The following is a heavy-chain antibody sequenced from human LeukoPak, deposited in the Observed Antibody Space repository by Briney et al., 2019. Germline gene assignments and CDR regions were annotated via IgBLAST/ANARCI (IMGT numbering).Heavy chain of an antibody. CDR1: GFTFSSYA. CDR3: AKDPLGYYDSSGYYSD. Sequence: GGSLRLSSAASGFTFSSYAMSWIRQAPGEGLEWVSAICGSGGSTYYADSVKGRFTISRDNSKNTLYLQMNSLRAEDTAVYYCAKDPLGYYDSSGYYSDWGQGTLVTVSS. CDR2: ICGSGGST. D-gene: IGHD3-22*01. J-gene: IGHJ4*02. V-gene: IGHV3-23*01.